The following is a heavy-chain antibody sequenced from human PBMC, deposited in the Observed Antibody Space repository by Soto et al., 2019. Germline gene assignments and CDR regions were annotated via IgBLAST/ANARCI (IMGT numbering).Heavy chain of an antibody. CDR2: ISGDSSDT. Sequence: GGSLRLSCVASGFSFSPYYMSWIRQSPGKGLEWISYISGDSSDTNYADSVKGRFTISRDNARNSVYLQMNSLRVDDTAVYYCARGDRIADSWGPGTEVTVSS. V-gene: IGHV3-11*06. J-gene: IGHJ4*02. CDR3: ARGDRIADS. D-gene: IGHD2-15*01. CDR1: GFSFSPYY.